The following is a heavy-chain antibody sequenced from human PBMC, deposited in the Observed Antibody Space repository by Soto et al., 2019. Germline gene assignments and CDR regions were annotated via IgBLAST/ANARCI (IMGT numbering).Heavy chain of an antibody. CDR3: ARPNRDHGDYDY. Sequence: ASVKVSCKASGYTFTSYGISWVRQAPGQGLEWMGWISAYNGNTNYAQKLQGRVTMTTDTSTSTAYMELRSLRSDDTAVYYCARPNRDHGDYDYWGQGALVTVSS. V-gene: IGHV1-18*01. CDR1: GYTFTSYG. J-gene: IGHJ4*02. CDR2: ISAYNGNT. D-gene: IGHD7-27*01.